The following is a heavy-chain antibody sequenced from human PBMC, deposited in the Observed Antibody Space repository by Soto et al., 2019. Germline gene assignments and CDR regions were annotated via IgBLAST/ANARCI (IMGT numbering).Heavy chain of an antibody. CDR1: GYTFTSYA. CDR3: ARVLDFWSGYYTTHFDC. CDR2: INAGNGNT. J-gene: IGHJ4*02. D-gene: IGHD3-3*01. V-gene: IGHV1-3*01. Sequence: ASVKVSGKASGYTFTSYAMHWVRQAPGQRLEWMGWINAGNGNTKYSQKFQGRVTITRDTSASTAYMELSRLRSEDTAVYYCARVLDFWSGYYTTHFDCWGQGTLVTVSS.